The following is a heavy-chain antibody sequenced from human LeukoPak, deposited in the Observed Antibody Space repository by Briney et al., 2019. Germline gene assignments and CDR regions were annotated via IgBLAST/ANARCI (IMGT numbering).Heavy chain of an antibody. J-gene: IGHJ4*02. Sequence: SVKASCKASGGTFSSYAISWVRQAPGQGLEWMGGIIPIFGTANYAQKFQGRVTITTDESTSTAYMELSSLRSEDTAVYYCASRDGYNRDYWGQGTPVTVSS. CDR2: IIPIFGTA. CDR1: GGTFSSYA. V-gene: IGHV1-69*05. D-gene: IGHD5-24*01. CDR3: ASRDGYNRDY.